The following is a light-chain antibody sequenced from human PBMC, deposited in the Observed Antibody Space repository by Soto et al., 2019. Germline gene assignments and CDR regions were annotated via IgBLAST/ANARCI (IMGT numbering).Light chain of an antibody. Sequence: DMQMTQSPSALSASVGDRVTITCRASQSISSYLSCYQQKPGKAPKLLIYDASILHIVFPSRFSGSGSGTDFTLTISRLQAEDFASYYCQHRNNSPRTFGQGTKVDIK. J-gene: IGKJ1*01. CDR3: QHRNNSPRT. V-gene: IGKV1-39*01. CDR1: QSISSY. CDR2: DAS.